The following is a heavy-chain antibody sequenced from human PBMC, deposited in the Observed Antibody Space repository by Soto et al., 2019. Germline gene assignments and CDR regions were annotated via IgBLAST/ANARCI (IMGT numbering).Heavy chain of an antibody. CDR2: ISTSSTHT. Sequence: QVQLVQSGGGLVKPGGSLRLSCAASGFTFSDYYMSWIRQAPGKGLEWVSYISTSSTHTDFADSVKGRFTISRDDAKNSLLLQMNSLRDEDTAVYYGAGDRRFGSGSPSDWGQGTRVTVSS. V-gene: IGHV3-11*05. D-gene: IGHD3-10*01. J-gene: IGHJ4*02. CDR1: GFTFSDYY. CDR3: AGDRRFGSGSPSD.